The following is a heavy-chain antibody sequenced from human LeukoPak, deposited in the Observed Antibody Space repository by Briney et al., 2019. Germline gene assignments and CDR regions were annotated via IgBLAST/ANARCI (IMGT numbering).Heavy chain of an antibody. Sequence: GGSLRLSCAASGFTFSSYSMNWVRQAPGKGLEWVSSISSSSSYIYYADSVKGRFTISRDNAKNSLYLQMNSLRAEDTAVYYCARTYYDILTGSLYYGMDVRGKGTTVTVSS. J-gene: IGHJ6*04. CDR3: ARTYYDILTGSLYYGMDV. D-gene: IGHD3-9*01. V-gene: IGHV3-21*01. CDR2: ISSSSSYI. CDR1: GFTFSSYS.